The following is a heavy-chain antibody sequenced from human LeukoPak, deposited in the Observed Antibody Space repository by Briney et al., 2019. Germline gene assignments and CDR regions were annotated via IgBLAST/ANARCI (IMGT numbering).Heavy chain of an antibody. CDR3: AKSEDIVVVPANYFDY. J-gene: IGHJ4*02. CDR1: GFTFSSYA. D-gene: IGHD2-2*01. Sequence: GGSLRLSCAASGFTFSSYAMSWVRQAPGKGLEWVSAISGSGGSTYYADSVKGRFTISRDNSKNTLYPQMNSLRAEDTAVYYCAKSEDIVVVPANYFDYWGQGTLVTVSS. CDR2: ISGSGGST. V-gene: IGHV3-23*01.